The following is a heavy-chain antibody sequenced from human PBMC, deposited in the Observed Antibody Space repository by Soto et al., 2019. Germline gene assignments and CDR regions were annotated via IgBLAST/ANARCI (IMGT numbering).Heavy chain of an antibody. Sequence: PGGSLRLSCAASGFTFSSYAMHWVRQAPGKGLEWVAVISYDGSNKYYADSVKGRFTISRDNSKNTLYLQMNSLRAEDTAVYYCARERFLVGDYYMDVWGKGTTVTVSS. CDR2: ISYDGSNK. CDR1: GFTFSSYA. CDR3: ARERFLVGDYYMDV. J-gene: IGHJ6*03. V-gene: IGHV3-30-3*01. D-gene: IGHD3-3*01.